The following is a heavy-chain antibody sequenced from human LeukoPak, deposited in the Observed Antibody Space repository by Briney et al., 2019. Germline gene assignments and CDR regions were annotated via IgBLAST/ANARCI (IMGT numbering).Heavy chain of an antibody. CDR1: GGSISSYY. CDR2: IYYSGST. J-gene: IGHJ3*02. CDR3: ARDRAVVDFWSGDASYAFDI. V-gene: IGHV4-59*01. Sequence: SETLSLTCTVSGGSISSYYWSWIRQPPGKGLEWIGYIYYSGSTNYNPSLKSRVTISVDTSKNQFSLKLSSVTAADTAVYYCARDRAVVDFWSGDASYAFDIWGQGTMVTVSS. D-gene: IGHD3-3*01.